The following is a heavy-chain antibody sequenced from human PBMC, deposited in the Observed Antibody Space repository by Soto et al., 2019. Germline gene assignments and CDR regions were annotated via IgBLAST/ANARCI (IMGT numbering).Heavy chain of an antibody. CDR3: GRAVGGYCSGGSCYSKNYYGMDV. D-gene: IGHD2-15*01. J-gene: IGHJ6*02. Sequence: QVQLVQSGAEVKKPGSSVKVSCKASGGTFSSYAISWVRQAPGQGLEWMGGIIPIFGTANYAQKFQGRVTITADESTSTAYMELSSLGSDDTAVYYCGRAVGGYCSGGSCYSKNYYGMDVWGQGTTVTVSS. V-gene: IGHV1-69*01. CDR2: IIPIFGTA. CDR1: GGTFSSYA.